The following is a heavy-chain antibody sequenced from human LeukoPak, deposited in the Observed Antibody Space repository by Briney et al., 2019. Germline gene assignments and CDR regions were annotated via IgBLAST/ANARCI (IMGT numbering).Heavy chain of an antibody. Sequence: PSETLSLTCAVYGVSFSGYYWTWIRQPPGKGLEWIGEINHSGSTNYNPSLKSRVTISVDTSKNQFSLKLSSVTAADTAVYYCARAYGSGRVDWLDPWGQGTLVTVSS. J-gene: IGHJ5*02. D-gene: IGHD3-10*01. CDR1: GVSFSGYY. V-gene: IGHV4-34*01. CDR3: ARAYGSGRVDWLDP. CDR2: INHSGST.